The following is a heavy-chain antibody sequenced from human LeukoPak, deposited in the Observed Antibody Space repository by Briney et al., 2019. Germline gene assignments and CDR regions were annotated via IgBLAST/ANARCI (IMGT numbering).Heavy chain of an antibody. J-gene: IGHJ3*02. CDR1: GFTFSSYS. Sequence: GGSLRLSCAASGFTFSSYSMNWVRQAPGKGLEWVSSISSSSSYIYYADSVKGRFTISRDNAKNSLYLQMNSLRAEDTAVYYCARKSGSARDDIWGQGTMVTVSS. D-gene: IGHD3-3*01. CDR2: ISSSSSYI. V-gene: IGHV3-21*01. CDR3: ARKSGSARDDI.